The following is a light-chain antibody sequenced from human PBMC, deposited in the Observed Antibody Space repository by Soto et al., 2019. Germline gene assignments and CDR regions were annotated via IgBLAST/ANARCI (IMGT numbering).Light chain of an antibody. CDR1: SSDVGSYNL. CDR3: CSSAGSNTWV. V-gene: IGLV2-23*01. CDR2: EGS. Sequence: QSALTQPASVSGSPGQSITISCTGTSSDVGSYNLVSWYQQHPGKAPKFMIYEGSKRPSGVSNRFSGSKTGNTASLTISGLQAEDEADYYCCSSAGSNTWVFGGGTKLTVL. J-gene: IGLJ3*02.